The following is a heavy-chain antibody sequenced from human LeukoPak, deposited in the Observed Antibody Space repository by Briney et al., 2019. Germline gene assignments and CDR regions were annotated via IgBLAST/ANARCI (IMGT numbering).Heavy chain of an antibody. J-gene: IGHJ1*01. CDR1: GFSFSSYW. D-gene: IGHD3-22*01. Sequence: GGSLRLSCAASGFSFSSYWMHWVRQAPGKGLVWVSRIKSDGKTNYADSVKGRFTISGDNAKNTVSLQMNSLRAEDTGVYYCARAPSEIGGYYPEYFRHWGQGTLVTVSP. V-gene: IGHV3-74*01. CDR2: IKSDGKT. CDR3: ARAPSEIGGYYPEYFRH.